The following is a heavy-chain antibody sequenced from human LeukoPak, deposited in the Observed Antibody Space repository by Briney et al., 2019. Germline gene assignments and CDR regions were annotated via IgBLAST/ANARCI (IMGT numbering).Heavy chain of an antibody. Sequence: PGGSLRLSCAASGFTFSSYDMHWVRQATGKGLEWVSAIGTAGDTYYPGSVKGRFTIPRENAKNSLYLQMNSLRAGDTAVYYCARARDGGYDVGAFDIWGQGTMVTVSS. CDR2: IGTAGDT. V-gene: IGHV3-13*01. J-gene: IGHJ3*02. D-gene: IGHD5-12*01. CDR3: ARARDGGYDVGAFDI. CDR1: GFTFSSYD.